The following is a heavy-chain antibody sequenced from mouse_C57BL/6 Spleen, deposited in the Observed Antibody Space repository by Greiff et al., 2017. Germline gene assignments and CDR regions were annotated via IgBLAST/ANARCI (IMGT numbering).Heavy chain of an antibody. J-gene: IGHJ3*01. V-gene: IGHV1-55*01. CDR3: ARTGGSSVLFAY. CDR1: GYTFTSYW. D-gene: IGHD3-2*02. CDR2: IYPGSGST. Sequence: QVQLQQPGAELVKPGASVKMSCKASGYTFTSYWITWVKQRPGQGLEWIGDIYPGSGSTNYNEKFKSKATLTVDKPSSTAYMQLSSLTSEDSAVYYCARTGGSSVLFAYWGQGTLVTVSA.